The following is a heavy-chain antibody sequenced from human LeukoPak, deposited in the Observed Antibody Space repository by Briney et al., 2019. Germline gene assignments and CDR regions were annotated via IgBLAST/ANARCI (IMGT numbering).Heavy chain of an antibody. V-gene: IGHV3-30*02. Sequence: GGSLRLSCTASGFTFSTYGMHWLRQAPGKGLEWVAFIYSDISYKHCADSVKGRCTISRDNSQSTHFLQINSLKVDDTALYFCARETYDNSGRYFDYWGQGTLVIVSS. CDR2: IYSDISYK. J-gene: IGHJ4*02. D-gene: IGHD3-22*01. CDR1: GFTFSTYG. CDR3: ARETYDNSGRYFDY.